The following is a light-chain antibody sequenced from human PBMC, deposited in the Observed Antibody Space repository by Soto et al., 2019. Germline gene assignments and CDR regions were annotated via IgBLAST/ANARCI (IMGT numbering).Light chain of an antibody. CDR1: QSITNY. J-gene: IGKJ5*01. CDR3: PQPYNWPVT. Sequence: EIVLTQSPATLSLSPGERATLSCRASQSITNYLGWYQQKPGQAPRLLIYATSNRATGIPARFSGSGSGTDFTLTISSLEPEDFVVYYSPQPYNWPVTFGHGTRLDI. CDR2: ATS. V-gene: IGKV3-11*01.